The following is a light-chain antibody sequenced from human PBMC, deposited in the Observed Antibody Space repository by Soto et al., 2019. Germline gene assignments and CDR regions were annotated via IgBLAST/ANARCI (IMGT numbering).Light chain of an antibody. CDR2: EVG. CDR3: TSYSRDRVLV. J-gene: IGLJ3*02. CDR1: SSDIGGYKY. V-gene: IGLV2-14*01. Sequence: QSALTQPASVSGSLGQSITISCTGTSSDIGGYKYVSWYQQHPGKAPKLIIFEVGNRPSGVSDRFSGSNSGNTASLTISGLQAEDEADYYCTSYSRDRVLVFGRGTKVTV.